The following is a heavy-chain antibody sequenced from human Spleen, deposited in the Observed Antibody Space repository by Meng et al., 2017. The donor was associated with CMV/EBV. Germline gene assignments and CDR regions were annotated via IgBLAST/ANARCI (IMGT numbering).Heavy chain of an antibody. CDR3: ARDDDISGFFDH. V-gene: IGHV1-46*04. D-gene: IGHD3-3*02. Sequence: CKAAGYICTSYYMHWVRQAPGQGPEWMAFIHPSDGSTTSAEKLQGRATMTRDTSTSTVYMQLGRPTYEDTAVYYCARDDDISGFFDHWGQGTLVTVSS. CDR2: IHPSDGST. CDR1: GYICTSYY. J-gene: IGHJ4*02.